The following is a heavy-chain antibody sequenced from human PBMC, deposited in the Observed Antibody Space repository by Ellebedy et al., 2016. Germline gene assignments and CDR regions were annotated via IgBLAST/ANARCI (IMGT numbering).Heavy chain of an antibody. CDR2: ISTDNGNT. Sequence: ASVKVSCXASGYPFTGYDITWVRQAPGQGLEWMGWISTDNGNTKYAQKIQGRVTMTTDTSTSTAYMELRSLRSDDTAVYYCARENLCSSTSCGDFDYWGQGTLVNVSS. D-gene: IGHD2-2*01. J-gene: IGHJ4*02. V-gene: IGHV1-18*01. CDR3: ARENLCSSTSCGDFDY. CDR1: GYPFTGYD.